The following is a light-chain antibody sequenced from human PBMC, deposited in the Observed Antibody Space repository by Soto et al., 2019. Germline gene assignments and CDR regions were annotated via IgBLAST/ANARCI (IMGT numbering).Light chain of an antibody. CDR1: QSVSRNY. J-gene: IGKJ1*01. CDR2: WAS. V-gene: IGKV4-1*01. CDR3: QQYYSTPQT. Sequence: EIVLTQSPATLSLSPGERSTLSCGASQSVSRNYLAWYQQKPGQPPKLLIYWASTRESGVPDRFSGSGSGTDFTLTISSLQAEDVAVYYCQQYYSTPQTFGQGTKVDIK.